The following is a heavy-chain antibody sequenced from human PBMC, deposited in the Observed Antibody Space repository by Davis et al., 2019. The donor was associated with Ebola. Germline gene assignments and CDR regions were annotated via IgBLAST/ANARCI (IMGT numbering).Heavy chain of an antibody. D-gene: IGHD6-19*01. CDR2: IIPIFGTA. CDR1: GGTFSSYA. Sequence: SVTVSCKASGGTFSSYAISWVRQAPGQGLEWMGGIIPIFGTANYAQKFQGRVTMTRDTSTSTVYMELSSLRSEDTAVYYCARDASGSNYYYYGMDVWGQGTTVTVSS. J-gene: IGHJ6*02. CDR3: ARDASGSNYYYYGMDV. V-gene: IGHV1-69*05.